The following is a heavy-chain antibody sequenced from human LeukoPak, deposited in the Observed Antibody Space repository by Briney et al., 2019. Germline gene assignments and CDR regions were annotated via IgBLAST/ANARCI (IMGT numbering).Heavy chain of an antibody. J-gene: IGHJ1*01. Sequence: SQTLSLTCTVSGGSISSGNYYWSWIRQPAGKALEWIGRFYTTGSTDYNPSLTSRVTISLDASKNQFFLKLRSVTAADTAVYYCARDGPSVQFQLWGPGTLVTVSS. D-gene: IGHD1-1*01. CDR2: FYTTGST. CDR3: ARDGPSVQFQL. CDR1: GGSISSGNYY. V-gene: IGHV4-61*02.